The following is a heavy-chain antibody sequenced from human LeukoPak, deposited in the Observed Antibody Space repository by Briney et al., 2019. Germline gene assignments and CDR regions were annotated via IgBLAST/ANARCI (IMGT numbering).Heavy chain of an antibody. V-gene: IGHV3-48*01. CDR3: AITTTVTTIYAFDI. J-gene: IGHJ3*02. Sequence: PGGSLRLSCAASGLTFSSYSMNWVRQAPGKGLEWVSYISSSSSTIYYADSVKGRFTISRDNAKNSLYLQMNSLRAEDTAVYYCAITTTVTTIYAFDIWGQGTMVTVSS. D-gene: IGHD4-17*01. CDR1: GLTFSSYS. CDR2: ISSSSSTI.